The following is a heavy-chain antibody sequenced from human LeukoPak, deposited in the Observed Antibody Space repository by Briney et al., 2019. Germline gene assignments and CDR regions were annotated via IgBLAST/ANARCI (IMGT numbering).Heavy chain of an antibody. J-gene: IGHJ4*02. CDR2: ITGSGGST. CDR1: GFTFSNYG. CDR3: ARDLGDMVRGVIILAY. V-gene: IGHV3-23*01. D-gene: IGHD3-10*01. Sequence: GGSLRLSCAASGFTFSNYGLSWVRQAPGKGLEWVSGITGSGGSTYYADSVKGRFTISRDNSKNTLYLQMNSLRAEDTAVYYCARDLGDMVRGVIILAYWGQGTLVTVSS.